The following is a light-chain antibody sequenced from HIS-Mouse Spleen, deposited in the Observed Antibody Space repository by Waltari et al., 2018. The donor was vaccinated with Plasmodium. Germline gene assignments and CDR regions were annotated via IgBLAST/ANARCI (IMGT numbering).Light chain of an antibody. CDR3: QQYYSYPFT. J-gene: IGKJ3*01. CDR2: AAS. V-gene: IGKV1-8*01. CDR1: QGISSY. Sequence: AIRMPQSPSSSSASTGARVTITCRASQGISSYLAWYQQKPGKAPKLLIYAASTLQSGVPSRFSGSGSGTDFTLTISCLQSEDFATYYCQQYYSYPFTFGPGTKVDIK.